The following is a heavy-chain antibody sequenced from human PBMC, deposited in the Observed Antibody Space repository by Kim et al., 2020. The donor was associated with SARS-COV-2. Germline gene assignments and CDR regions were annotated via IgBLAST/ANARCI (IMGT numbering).Heavy chain of an antibody. J-gene: IGHJ4*02. V-gene: IGHV3-33*01. CDR3: ARDLRLRYFDWLLPDY. CDR1: GFTFSSYG. Sequence: GGSLRLSCAASGFTFSSYGMHWVRQAPGKGLEWVAVIWYDGSNKYYADSVKGRFTISRDNSKNTLYLQMNSLRAEDTAVYYCARDLRLRYFDWLLPDYWGQGTLVTVSS. D-gene: IGHD3-9*01. CDR2: IWYDGSNK.